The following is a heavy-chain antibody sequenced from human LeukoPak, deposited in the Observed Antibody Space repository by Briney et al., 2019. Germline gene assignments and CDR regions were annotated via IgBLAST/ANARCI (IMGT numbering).Heavy chain of an antibody. D-gene: IGHD3-16*01. Sequence: MASGTLSLTCAVSGGSISSSNWWSWVRQPPGKGLEWIGEIYDGGITNYNPSLKSRVTISVDKSKNQFSLKLSTVTAADTAVYYCAGESLTPVLGGPIRYGMDVGGKGPRVAVSS. J-gene: IGHJ6*04. CDR1: GGSISSSNW. CDR2: IYDGGIT. CDR3: AGESLTPVLGGPIRYGMDV. V-gene: IGHV4-4*02.